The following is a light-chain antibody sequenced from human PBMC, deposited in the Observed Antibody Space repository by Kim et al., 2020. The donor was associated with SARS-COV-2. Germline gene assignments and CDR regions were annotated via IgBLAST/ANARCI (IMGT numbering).Light chain of an antibody. Sequence: ASVGDRVTITCRASQSISSYLNWYQQKPGKAPKLLIYAASSLHSGVPSRFSGSGSGTDFTLTISSLQPEDFATYYCQQSYSTPLTFGGGTKVDIK. CDR2: AAS. CDR1: QSISSY. CDR3: QQSYSTPLT. J-gene: IGKJ4*01. V-gene: IGKV1-39*01.